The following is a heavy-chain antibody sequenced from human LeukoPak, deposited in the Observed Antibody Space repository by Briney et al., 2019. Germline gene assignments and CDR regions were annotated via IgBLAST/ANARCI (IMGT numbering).Heavy chain of an antibody. D-gene: IGHD3-3*01. CDR2: ISSSGSTI. Sequence: PGGSLRLSCAASGFTFSSYEMNWVRQAPGKGRECGSYISSSGSTIYYADSVKGRFTISRDNAKNSLYLQMNSLRAEDTAVYYCARGKVFWSGYGYCFDYWGQGTLVTVSS. J-gene: IGHJ4*02. V-gene: IGHV3-48*03. CDR3: ARGKVFWSGYGYCFDY. CDR1: GFTFSSYE.